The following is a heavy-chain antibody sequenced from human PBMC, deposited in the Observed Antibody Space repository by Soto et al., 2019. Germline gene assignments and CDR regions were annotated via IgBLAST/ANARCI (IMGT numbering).Heavy chain of an antibody. CDR1: GFTFSSYS. CDR2: ISSSSSTI. D-gene: IGHD2-8*01. V-gene: IGHV3-48*02. Sequence: PGGSQRLSCAASGFTFSSYSMNWVRQAPGKGLEWVSYISSSSSTIYYADSVKGRFTISRDNAKNSLYLQMNSLRDEDTAVYYCARVLEVYAIHYYGMDVWGQGTTVTVSS. CDR3: ARVLEVYAIHYYGMDV. J-gene: IGHJ6*02.